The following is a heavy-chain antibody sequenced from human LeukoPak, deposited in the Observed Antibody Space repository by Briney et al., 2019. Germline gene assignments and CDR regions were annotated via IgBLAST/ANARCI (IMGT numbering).Heavy chain of an antibody. J-gene: IGHJ4*02. CDR3: AGVETAVVDFEY. CDR2: LYYSGTT. CDR1: GGSPSGYY. Sequence: SETLSLTRTVSGGSPSGYYWSWIRHPPGKGLEWIGYLYYSGTTNYNPSLTSRVTISVDTSKNQFPLNLRSVTAAPTARHYSAGVETAVVDFEYWGERTLCTVSS. D-gene: IGHD5-18*01. V-gene: IGHV4-59*01.